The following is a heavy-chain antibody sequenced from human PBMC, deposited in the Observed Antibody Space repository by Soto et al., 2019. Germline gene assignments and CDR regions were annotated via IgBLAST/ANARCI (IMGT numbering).Heavy chain of an antibody. CDR1: GGSISSGGYY. J-gene: IGHJ5*02. CDR2: IYYSGST. D-gene: IGHD3-3*01. V-gene: IGHV4-31*03. CDR3: ARDVTYYDFWSGYSWFDP. Sequence: SETLSLTCTVSGGSISSGGYYWSWIRQHPGKGLEWIGYIYYSGSTYYNPSLKSRVTISVDTSKNQFSLKLSSVTAADTAVYYCARDVTYYDFWSGYSWFDPWGQGTLVTVS.